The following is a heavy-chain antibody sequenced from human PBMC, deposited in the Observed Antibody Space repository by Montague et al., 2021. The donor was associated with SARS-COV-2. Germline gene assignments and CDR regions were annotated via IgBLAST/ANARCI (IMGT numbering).Heavy chain of an antibody. CDR3: AREPESTITIFGVVSRYGMDV. D-gene: IGHD3-3*01. CDR2: IYYSGST. J-gene: IGHJ6*02. CDR1: GGSFSTYY. V-gene: IGHV4-34*09. Sequence: TLSLTCAVYGGSFSTYYWAWIRQSPGKGLEWIGYIYYSGSTYYNPSLKSRVTISVDTSKNQFSLKLSSVTAADTAVYYCAREPESTITIFGVVSRYGMDVWGQGTTGTVSS.